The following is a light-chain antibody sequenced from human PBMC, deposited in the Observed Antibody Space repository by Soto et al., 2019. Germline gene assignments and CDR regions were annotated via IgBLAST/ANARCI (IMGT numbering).Light chain of an antibody. J-gene: IGLJ1*01. CDR3: GRWDSRLSKYV. Sequence: QSVLTQPPSVSAAPGQQVTISCSRSSSNIGNDYVSWYQQLPGTAPKLLIYDNNKRAAGIPDRFSGSESGTSATLGITGLQTGDEADYYCGRWDSRLSKYVFGTGTKVT. CDR1: SSNIGNDY. CDR2: DNN. V-gene: IGLV1-51*01.